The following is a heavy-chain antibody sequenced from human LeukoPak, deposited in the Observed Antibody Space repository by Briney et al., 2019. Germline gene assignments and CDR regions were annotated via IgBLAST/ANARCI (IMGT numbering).Heavy chain of an antibody. J-gene: IGHJ4*02. V-gene: IGHV4-38-2*02. CDR2: IYHSGST. D-gene: IGHD3-16*02. CDR1: GYSISSGYY. CDR3: ARAFTYYDYVWGSYRHIPLDY. Sequence: PSETLSLTCTVSGYSISSGYYWGWIRQPPGKGLEWIGSIYHSGSTYYNPSLKRRVTISVERAKNQFSLKLSSVPAADTAVYYCARAFTYYDYVWGSYRHIPLDYWGQGTLVTVSS.